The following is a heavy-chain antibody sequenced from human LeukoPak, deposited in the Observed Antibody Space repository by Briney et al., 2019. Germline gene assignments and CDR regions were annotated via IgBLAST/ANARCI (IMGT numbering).Heavy chain of an antibody. CDR2: ISSDGSNK. V-gene: IGHV3-30*04. D-gene: IGHD5-24*01. Sequence: TGGSLRLSCAASGFTFSSYAMHWVRQAPGKGLEWVAIISSDGSNKYYAASVKGRFTISRGNSKNSLYLQMNSLRAEDTAVYYCARGRDGYNLVDAFDIWGQGIMVTVSS. CDR3: ARGRDGYNLVDAFDI. CDR1: GFTFSSYA. J-gene: IGHJ3*02.